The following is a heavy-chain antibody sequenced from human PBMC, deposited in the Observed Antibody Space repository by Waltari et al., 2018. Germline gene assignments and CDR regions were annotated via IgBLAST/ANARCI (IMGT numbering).Heavy chain of an antibody. CDR1: GGFISSGSYY. CDR3: ARYCSSGTCYERGDNAFDI. J-gene: IGHJ3*02. V-gene: IGHV4-61*02. D-gene: IGHD2-2*01. Sequence: QVQLQESGPGLGKPSQTLSLTCTGPGGFISSGSYYWNWIRQPAGKGLEWIGRIFSSGTTTYNPSLKTRVTISVDTSKNQFSLELTSATAADTAVYYCARYCSSGTCYERGDNAFDIWGQGTAVTVSS. CDR2: IFSSGTT.